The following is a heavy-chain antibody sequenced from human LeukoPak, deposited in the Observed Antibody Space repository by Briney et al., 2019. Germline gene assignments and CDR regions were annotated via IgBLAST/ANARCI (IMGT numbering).Heavy chain of an antibody. CDR3: ATEIGGGPYYFDS. D-gene: IGHD2/OR15-2a*01. CDR2: IIPIFGTA. V-gene: IGHV1-69*06. Sequence: SVKVSCKASGGTFSSYAISWVRQAPGQGLEWMGGIIPIFGTANYAQKFQGRVTITADKSTTTAYMELSSLRSEDTAVYYCATEIGGGPYYFDSWGQGTLVTVSS. CDR1: GGTFSSYA. J-gene: IGHJ4*02.